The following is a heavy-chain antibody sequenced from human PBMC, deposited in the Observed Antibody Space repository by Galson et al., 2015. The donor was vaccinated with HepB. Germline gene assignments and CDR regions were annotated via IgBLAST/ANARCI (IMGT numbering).Heavy chain of an antibody. CDR2: ISSGSDTI. D-gene: IGHD5-24*01. V-gene: IGHV3-48*04. Sequence: SLRLSCAASGFPFMSYNMNWVRQAPGKGLEWVSYISSGSDTIHYADSVKGRFTVSRDNPKNSLYLQMNSLRAEDTAVYYCARGTRWLHFWGQGTLVTVSS. CDR3: ARGTRWLHF. J-gene: IGHJ4*02. CDR1: GFPFMSYN.